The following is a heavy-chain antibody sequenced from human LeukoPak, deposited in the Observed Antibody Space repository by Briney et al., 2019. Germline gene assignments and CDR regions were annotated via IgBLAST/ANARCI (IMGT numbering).Heavy chain of an antibody. D-gene: IGHD3-22*01. V-gene: IGHV2-5*02. CDR1: GFSLNASGVG. CDR3: AHLLVSGYQDFDY. CDR2: IYRDDDK. Sequence: ESGPTPVKPTQTLALTCTFSGFSLNASGVGVGWIRQPPGKALEWLALIYRDDDKRYSPSLKNRLTITKDASKNQVVLTMTSMEPVDTATYYCAHLLVSGYQDFDYWGQGTLVTVSS. J-gene: IGHJ4*02.